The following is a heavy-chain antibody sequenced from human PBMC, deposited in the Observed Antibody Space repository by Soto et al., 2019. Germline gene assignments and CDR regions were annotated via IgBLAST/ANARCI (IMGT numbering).Heavy chain of an antibody. Sequence: TSETLSLTCAVSSGSISSSNWWSWVRQPPGKGLEWIGEIYHSGSTNYNPSLKSRVTISVDKSKNQFSLKLSSVTAADTAVHYCARKPPGYYFDSWGQGTLVTVSS. CDR1: SGSISSSNW. CDR2: IYHSGST. J-gene: IGHJ4*02. CDR3: ARKPPGYYFDS. V-gene: IGHV4-4*02.